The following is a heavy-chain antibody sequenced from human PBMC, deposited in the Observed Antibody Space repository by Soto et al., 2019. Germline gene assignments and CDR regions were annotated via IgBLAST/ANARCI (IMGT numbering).Heavy chain of an antibody. CDR1: GFSFSSYA. CDR3: AKDLGFSAPTAFDY. V-gene: IGHV3-23*01. D-gene: IGHD3-10*01. J-gene: IGHJ4*02. Sequence: GGSLRLSCASSGFSFSSYAMSWVRQAPGKGLEWVSGIGASGGSTYYTDSVKGRFTIARDSSKNTVYLQMNILRAEDTAVYFCAKDLGFSAPTAFDYWGLGTQVTVSS. CDR2: IGASGGST.